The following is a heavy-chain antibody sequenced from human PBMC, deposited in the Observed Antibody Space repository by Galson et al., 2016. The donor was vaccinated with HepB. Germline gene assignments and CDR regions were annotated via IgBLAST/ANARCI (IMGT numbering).Heavy chain of an antibody. J-gene: IGHJ4*02. CDR1: GGSFSGYY. Sequence: SETLSLTCAVYGGSFSGYYWIWIRQPPGKGLEWIGEINNSGSTNYSPSLKSRVTISADTSKRQFSLKLNSVTAADTAVYYCARGWWAGMYYWGQGTLVTVPS. V-gene: IGHV4-34*01. CDR3: ARGWWAGMYY. D-gene: IGHD2-15*01. CDR2: INNSGST.